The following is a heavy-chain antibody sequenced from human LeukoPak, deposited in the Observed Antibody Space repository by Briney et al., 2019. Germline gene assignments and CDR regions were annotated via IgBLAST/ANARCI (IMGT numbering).Heavy chain of an antibody. Sequence: GGSLRLSCAASGFTVSSNYMSWVRQAPGKGLEWVSVIYSGGSTYYADSVKGRFTISRDNSKNTLYLQMNSLRAEDTAVYYCARDQRTAGYYYDSGGAYPFYWGQGTLVTVSS. D-gene: IGHD3-22*01. V-gene: IGHV3-66*02. CDR3: ARDQRTAGYYYDSGGAYPFY. CDR2: IYSGGST. J-gene: IGHJ4*02. CDR1: GFTVSSNY.